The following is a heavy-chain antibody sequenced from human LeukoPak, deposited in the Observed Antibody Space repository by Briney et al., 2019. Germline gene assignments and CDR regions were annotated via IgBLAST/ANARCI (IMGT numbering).Heavy chain of an antibody. CDR2: IYHSGST. J-gene: IGHJ4*02. CDR1: GYSISSGYY. V-gene: IGHV4-38-2*02. D-gene: IGHD2-15*01. CDR3: ASVSRSRVENY. Sequence: SQTLSLTCTVSGYSISSGYYWGWIRQPPGKGLEWIGSIYHSGSTYYNPSLKSRVTISVDTSKNQFSLKLSSVTAADTAVYYCASVSRSRVENYWGQGTLVTVSS.